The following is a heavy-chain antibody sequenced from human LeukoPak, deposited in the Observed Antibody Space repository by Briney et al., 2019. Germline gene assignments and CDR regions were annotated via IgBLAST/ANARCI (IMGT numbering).Heavy chain of an antibody. CDR1: GFTFDDYG. CDR2: ISWNGDST. J-gene: IGHJ6*03. CDR3: ARVDQSSSWYADYYYYMDV. D-gene: IGHD6-13*01. V-gene: IGHV3-20*04. Sequence: GGSLRLSCAASGFTFDDYGMSWVRQAPGKGLEWVSGISWNGDSTGYADSVKGRFTISRDNAKNSLYLQMNSLRAEDTAVYYCARVDQSSSWYADYYYYMDVWGKGTTVTVSS.